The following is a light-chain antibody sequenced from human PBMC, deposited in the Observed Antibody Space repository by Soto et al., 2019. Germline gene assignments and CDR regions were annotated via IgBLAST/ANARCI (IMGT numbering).Light chain of an antibody. J-gene: IGKJ1*01. CDR3: QHYNSYPWT. V-gene: IGKV1-5*01. CDR1: QAINNW. CDR2: HAS. Sequence: DIQMTQSPSTLSASIGDRVTITCRASQAINNWLAWYQQKPGEAPNLLIYHASNLETGVPSRFSGSAFGTEFTLTISSLQPDDFATSYCQHYNSYPWTFGQGT.